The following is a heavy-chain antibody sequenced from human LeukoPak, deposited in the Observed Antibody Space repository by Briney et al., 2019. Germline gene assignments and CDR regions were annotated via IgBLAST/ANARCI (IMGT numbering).Heavy chain of an antibody. CDR1: GYTFTGYY. CDR2: INPNSGGT. V-gene: IGHV1-2*02. CDR3: AREEDYCSSTSCNRWFDP. Sequence: ASVKVSCKASGYTFTGYYMHWVRQAPGQGLEWMGWINPNSGGTNYAQKFQGRVIMTRDTSISTAYMELSRLRSDDTAVYYCAREEDYCSSTSCNRWFDPWGQGTLVTVSS. D-gene: IGHD2-2*01. J-gene: IGHJ5*02.